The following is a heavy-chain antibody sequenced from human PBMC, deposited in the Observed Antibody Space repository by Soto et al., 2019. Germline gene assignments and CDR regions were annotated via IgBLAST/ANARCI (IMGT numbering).Heavy chain of an antibody. CDR2: LYYSGST. D-gene: IGHD6-19*01. J-gene: IGHJ6*03. V-gene: IGHV4-39*01. CDR1: GGSISSSSYY. Sequence: QLQLQESGPGLVKLSETLSLTCTVSGGSISSSSYYWGWIRQPPGKGLEWIGGLYYSGSTYFNPSLKSRVTTPIYTSNIPFPLKLSSVTAAVTAVYYCGRHAASSGCFYYYPYYLGVWGKVTTVTLSS. CDR3: GRHAASSGCFYYYPYYLGV.